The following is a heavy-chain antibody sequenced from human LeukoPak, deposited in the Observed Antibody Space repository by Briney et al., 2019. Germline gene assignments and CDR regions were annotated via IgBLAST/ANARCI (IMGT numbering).Heavy chain of an antibody. V-gene: IGHV3-30*03. CDR1: GFTFSSYG. CDR3: ARVAVHTAMANGPLVYFDY. D-gene: IGHD5-18*01. J-gene: IGHJ4*02. CDR2: ISYDGSNK. Sequence: GGSLRLSCAASGFTFSSYGMHWVRQAPGKGLEWVAVISYDGSNKYYADSVKGRFTISRDNAKNSLYLQMNSLRAEDTALYYCARVAVHTAMANGPLVYFDYWGQGTLVTVSS.